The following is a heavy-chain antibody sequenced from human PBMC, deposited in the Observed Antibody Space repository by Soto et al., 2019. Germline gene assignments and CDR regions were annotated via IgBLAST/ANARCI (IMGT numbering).Heavy chain of an antibody. V-gene: IGHV3-30*18. J-gene: IGHJ4*02. CDR2: VSYDVSNK. CDR3: AKTQAMIVLVITSSALDY. CDR1: GSTFISDG. D-gene: IGHD3-22*01. Sequence: PPGSLRLSCAVSGSTFISDGIHWARQPPGNGLGWVAVVSYDVSNKYYADSVKGRLTISRHNSKKTLYLQINSLRAQDTAVYYCAKTQAMIVLVITSSALDYWGQGTLVTVSS.